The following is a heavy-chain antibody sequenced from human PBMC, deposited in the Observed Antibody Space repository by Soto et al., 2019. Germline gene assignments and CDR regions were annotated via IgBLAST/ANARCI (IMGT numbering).Heavy chain of an antibody. CDR1: GDSMKTYY. D-gene: IGHD6-19*01. CDR3: ARGGTGWHYFCDP. CDR2: MYYNGAT. Sequence: SETLSLTSTVSGDSMKTYYWSWIRQSPGKGLEWIGYMYYNGATTYNASLKSRVTISGDTSKNQFSLKLSSVTAADTAVYFCARGGTGWHYFCDPWGPGIMVTVS. J-gene: IGHJ5*02. V-gene: IGHV4-59*01.